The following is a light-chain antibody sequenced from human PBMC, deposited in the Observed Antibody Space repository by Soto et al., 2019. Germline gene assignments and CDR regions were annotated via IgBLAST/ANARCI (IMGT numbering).Light chain of an antibody. Sequence: EIVLTQSPGTLSLSPGERATLSCRASQSVSNSYLAWYQQRPGQAPRLLIFGASNRATGIPDRFSGSGSGTEFTLTISSLQSEDFAVYYCQQYNNWPPWTFGQGTKVEIK. J-gene: IGKJ1*01. V-gene: IGKV3D-15*01. CDR3: QQYNNWPPWT. CDR1: QSVSNSY. CDR2: GAS.